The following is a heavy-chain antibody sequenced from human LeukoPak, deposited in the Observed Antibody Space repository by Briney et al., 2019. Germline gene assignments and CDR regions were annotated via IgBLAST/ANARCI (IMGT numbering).Heavy chain of an antibody. CDR1: GFTFSSYG. CDR2: IRYDGSNK. J-gene: IGHJ4*02. V-gene: IGHV3-30*02. D-gene: IGHD1-26*01. Sequence: GGSLRLSCAASGFTFSSYGMHWVRQAPGKGLEWVAFIRYDGSNKYYADSVKGRFIISRDNSKNTLYLQMNSLRAEDTAIYYCAKEYTGTFSPFPSYFDNWGQGTLVTVSS. CDR3: AKEYTGTFSPFPSYFDN.